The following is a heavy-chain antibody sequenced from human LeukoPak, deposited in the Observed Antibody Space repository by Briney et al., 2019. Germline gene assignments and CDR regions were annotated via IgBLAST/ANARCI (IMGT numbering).Heavy chain of an antibody. J-gene: IGHJ4*02. CDR1: GGSIGGDH. Sequence: SETLSLTCTISGGSIGGDHWSWIRQSPGEGLEWIGYISYTGSTSYNPSLRSRVTISLNTPENQFSLRLTSVTAADTAVYYCARAVTGTSLVDFWGQGTLVAVSS. CDR3: ARAVTGTSLVDF. D-gene: IGHD6-19*01. CDR2: ISYTGST. V-gene: IGHV4-59*08.